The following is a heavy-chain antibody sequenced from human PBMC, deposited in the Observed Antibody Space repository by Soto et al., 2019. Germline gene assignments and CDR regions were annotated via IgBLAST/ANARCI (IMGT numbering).Heavy chain of an antibody. CDR2: IKSKTDGGTT. V-gene: IGHV3-15*01. J-gene: IGHJ5*02. Sequence: EVQLVESGGGLVKPGGSLRLSCAASGFTFSNAWMSWVRQATGKGLEWVGRIKSKTDGGTTDYAAPVKGRFTISRDDSKNTLYLQMNSLKTEDTAVYYCTTDRADCSGGSCYFPRYNWFDTWGQGTLVTVSS. CDR1: GFTFSNAW. CDR3: TTDRADCSGGSCYFPRYNWFDT. D-gene: IGHD2-15*01.